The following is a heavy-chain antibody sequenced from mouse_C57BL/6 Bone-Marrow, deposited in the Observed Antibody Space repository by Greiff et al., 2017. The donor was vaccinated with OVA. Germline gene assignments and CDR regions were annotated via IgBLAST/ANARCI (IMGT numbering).Heavy chain of an antibody. V-gene: IGHV1-81*01. CDR3: ARLDGNYVDFDY. J-gene: IGHJ2*01. CDR1: GYTFTSYG. D-gene: IGHD2-1*01. Sequence: VQLQQSGAELARPGASVKLSCKASGYTFTSYGISWVKQRTGQGLEWIGEIYPRSGNTYYNEKFKGKATLTADKSSSTAYMELRSLTSEDSAVYFCARLDGNYVDFDYWGQGTTLTVSA. CDR2: IYPRSGNT.